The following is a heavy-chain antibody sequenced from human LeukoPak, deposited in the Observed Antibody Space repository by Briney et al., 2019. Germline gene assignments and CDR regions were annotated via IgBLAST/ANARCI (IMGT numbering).Heavy chain of an antibody. D-gene: IGHD5-18*01. CDR3: ARTTEGGYTYDYFYYYYMDV. CDR1: GGSISSYY. CDR2: IYYSGST. J-gene: IGHJ6*03. V-gene: IGHV4-59*01. Sequence: SETLSLTCTVSGGSISSYYWSWIRQPPGKGLEWIGYIYYSGSTNYNPSLKSRVTISVDTSKNQFSLKLSSVTAADTAVYYCARTTEGGYTYDYFYYYYMDVWGKGTTVTIS.